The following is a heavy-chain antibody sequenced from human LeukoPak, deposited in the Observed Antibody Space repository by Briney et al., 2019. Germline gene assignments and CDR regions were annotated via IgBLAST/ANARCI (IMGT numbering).Heavy chain of an antibody. CDR3: ARDPRGPASGSYSEYYFDY. Sequence: GGSLRLSCAASGFTFDDYGMSWVRQAPGKGLEWVSGINWNGGSTGYADSVKGRFTISRDNAKNSLYLQMNSLRDEDTALYYCARDPRGPASGSYSEYYFDYWGQGTLVTVSS. J-gene: IGHJ4*02. V-gene: IGHV3-20*04. CDR2: INWNGGST. CDR1: GFTFDDYG. D-gene: IGHD1-26*01.